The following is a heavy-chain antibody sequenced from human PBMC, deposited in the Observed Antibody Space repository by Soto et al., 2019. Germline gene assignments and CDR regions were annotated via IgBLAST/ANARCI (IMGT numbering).Heavy chain of an antibody. CDR2: IIVGNGNT. Sequence: QAQFVQSGAEVKKPGASVRLSCKSSEYRFTSHTMHWVRQAPGQGLEWMGWIIVGNGNTKYSQNFQGRLTITRDISTSTASMDLSSLTSEDTAVYYCARLGFCGGDSWYPLDIWGQGTIVIVSS. V-gene: IGHV1-3*01. J-gene: IGHJ3*02. CDR3: ARLGFCGGDSWYPLDI. CDR1: EYRFTSHT. D-gene: IGHD2-15*01.